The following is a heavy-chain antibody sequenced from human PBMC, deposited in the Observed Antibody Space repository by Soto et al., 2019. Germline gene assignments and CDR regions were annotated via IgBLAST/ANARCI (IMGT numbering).Heavy chain of an antibody. V-gene: IGHV4-59*12. J-gene: IGHJ6*02. D-gene: IGHD2-2*01. CDR2: IYYSGST. CDR1: GGSISSYY. Sequence: SETLSLTCTVSGGSISSYYWSWIRQPPGKGLEWIGYIYYSGSTNYNPSLKSRVTISVDTSKNQFSLKLSSVTAADTAVYYCARLVVVPAAVNLLRCYYYGMDVWGQGTMVTVSS. CDR3: ARLVVVPAAVNLLRCYYYGMDV.